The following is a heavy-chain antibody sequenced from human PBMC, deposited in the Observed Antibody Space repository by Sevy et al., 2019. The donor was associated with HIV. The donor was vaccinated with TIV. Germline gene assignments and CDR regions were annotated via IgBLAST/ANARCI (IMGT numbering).Heavy chain of an antibody. V-gene: IGHV3-48*03. CDR1: GFTFSSYD. D-gene: IGHD3-22*01. J-gene: IGHJ5*02. Sequence: GGALRLSCAGSGFTFSSYDMKWVRQAPGKGLEWISKISSSGSSIYHADSVKGRFTIARDNAKNSLNLQMNSLRAKDTALYYCARNGGAYDTGFDPWGQGTLVTVSS. CDR3: ARNGGAYDTGFDP. CDR2: ISSSGSSI.